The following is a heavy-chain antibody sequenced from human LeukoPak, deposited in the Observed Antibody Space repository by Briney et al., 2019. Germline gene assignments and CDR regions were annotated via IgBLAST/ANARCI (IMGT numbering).Heavy chain of an antibody. CDR1: GGSISSSSHY. D-gene: IGHD2-15*01. CDR3: ARRYCSGGHCYYFDS. V-gene: IGHV4-39*01. Sequence: PSETLSLTCTVSGGSISSSSHYWGWIRQPPGKWLEWMGIIYYSGSTYGSTYYNPSLKSRVTVSLDTSKNQFSLTVTSVTDADTAVYYCARRYCSGGHCYYFDSWGQGTLVTVSS. J-gene: IGHJ4*02. CDR2: IYYSGSTYGST.